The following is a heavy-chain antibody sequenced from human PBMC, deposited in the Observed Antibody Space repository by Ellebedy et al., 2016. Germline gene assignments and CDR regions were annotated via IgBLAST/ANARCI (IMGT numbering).Heavy chain of an antibody. D-gene: IGHD2-21*02. J-gene: IGHJ4*02. Sequence: SVKVSCXTSGDIFSSYAISWVRQAPGQGLEWMGGLIPISRTPNYSQKFQGRVTITADESTSTANMELSTLRSEDTAIYYCARAKTYCGGDCYSSDYWGQGTLVTVSS. CDR2: LIPISRTP. CDR3: ARAKTYCGGDCYSSDY. CDR1: GDIFSSYA. V-gene: IGHV1-69*13.